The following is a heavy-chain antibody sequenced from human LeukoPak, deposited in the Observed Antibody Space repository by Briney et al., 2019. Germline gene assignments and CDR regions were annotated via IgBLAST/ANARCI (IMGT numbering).Heavy chain of an antibody. CDR3: ARDPAEIRSRPRVTPPYGSGSPRHYMDV. D-gene: IGHD3-10*01. CDR1: GYTFTSYA. J-gene: IGHJ6*03. CDR2: ISSYNGNT. Sequence: ASVKVSCKASGYTFTSYAITWVRQAPGQGLEWMGWISSYNGNTNYAQKLQGRVTMTTETSTSTAYMELRSLRSDDTAVYYCARDPAEIRSRPRVTPPYGSGSPRHYMDVWGKGTTVTVSS. V-gene: IGHV1-18*01.